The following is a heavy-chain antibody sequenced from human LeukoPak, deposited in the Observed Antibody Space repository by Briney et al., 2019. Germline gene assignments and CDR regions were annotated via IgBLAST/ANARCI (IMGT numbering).Heavy chain of an antibody. D-gene: IGHD2-2*01. CDR2: IIPIFGTA. CDR3: ALARSKRGENAFDI. Sequence: GASVKVSCKASGGTFSSYAISWVRQAPGQGLEWMGGIIPIFGTANYAQKFQGRVTITADESTSTAYMELSSLRSEDTAVYYCALARSKRGENAFDIWGQGTMVTVSS. V-gene: IGHV1-69*13. J-gene: IGHJ3*02. CDR1: GGTFSSYA.